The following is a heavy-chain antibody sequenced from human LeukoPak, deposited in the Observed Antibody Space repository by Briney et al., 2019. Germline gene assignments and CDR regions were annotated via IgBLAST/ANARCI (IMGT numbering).Heavy chain of an antibody. CDR1: GYTFTGYY. D-gene: IGHD6-13*01. J-gene: IGHJ4*02. V-gene: IGHV1-2*02. CDR2: INPNSGGT. CDR3: ARDTGGVAAAGMY. Sequence: ASVKVSSKASGYTFTGYYMHWVRQAPGQGLEWMGWINPNSGGTNYAQKFQGRVTMTRDTSISTAYMELSRLRSDDTAVYYCARDTGGVAAAGMYWGQGTLVTVSS.